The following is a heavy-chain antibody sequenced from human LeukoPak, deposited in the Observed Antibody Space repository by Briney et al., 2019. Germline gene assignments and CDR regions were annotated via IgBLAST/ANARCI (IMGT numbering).Heavy chain of an antibody. CDR1: GYTFTSYG. CDR3: ARDYYDSSGYNWFDP. D-gene: IGHD3-22*01. Sequence: ASVKVSCKAFGYTFTSYGISWVRQAPGQGLEWMGWISAYNGNTNYAQKLQGRVTMTTDTSTSTAYMELRSLRSDDTAVYYCARDYYDSSGYNWFDPWGQGTLVTVSS. J-gene: IGHJ5*02. CDR2: ISAYNGNT. V-gene: IGHV1-18*01.